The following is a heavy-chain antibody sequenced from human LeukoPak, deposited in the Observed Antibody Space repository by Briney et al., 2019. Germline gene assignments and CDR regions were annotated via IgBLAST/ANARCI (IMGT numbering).Heavy chain of an antibody. V-gene: IGHV3-23*01. D-gene: IGHD2-15*01. Sequence: GGSLRLSCAASGFTFSSYAMSWVRQAPGKGLEWVSAISGSGGSAYYADSVKGRFTISRDNSKNSLYLQMNSLRAEDTAVYYCAREGQDIVVVVAAPDAFDIWGQGQWSPSLQ. CDR2: ISGSGGSA. CDR3: AREGQDIVVVVAAPDAFDI. CDR1: GFTFSSYA. J-gene: IGHJ3*02.